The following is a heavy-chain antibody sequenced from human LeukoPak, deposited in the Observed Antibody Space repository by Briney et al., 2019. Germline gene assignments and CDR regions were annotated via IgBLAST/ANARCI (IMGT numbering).Heavy chain of an antibody. CDR2: MHHSGST. D-gene: IGHD1-14*01. V-gene: IGHV4-38-2*02. CDR1: NYSISSGYY. J-gene: IGHJ4*02. CDR3: ARDISARDDN. Sequence: SETLSLTCTVSNYSISSGYYWGWFRQPPGKGLEWIGSMHHSGSTYQTPSLKSRVTMSVDTSKNQFSLRLSSVTAADTAVYYCARDISARDDNWGQGALVTVSS.